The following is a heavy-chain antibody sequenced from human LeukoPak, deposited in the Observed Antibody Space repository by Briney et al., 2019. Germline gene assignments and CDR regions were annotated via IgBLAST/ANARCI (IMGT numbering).Heavy chain of an antibody. Sequence: ASVKVSCKASGGTFSSYAISWVRQAPGQGLEWMGWVSAYNGNTNYAQKLQGRVTMTTDTSTSTAYMELRSLRSDDTAVYYCAREGREFSSGWYIADYWGQGTLVTVSS. D-gene: IGHD6-19*01. V-gene: IGHV1-18*01. CDR2: VSAYNGNT. CDR3: AREGREFSSGWYIADY. CDR1: GGTFSSYA. J-gene: IGHJ4*02.